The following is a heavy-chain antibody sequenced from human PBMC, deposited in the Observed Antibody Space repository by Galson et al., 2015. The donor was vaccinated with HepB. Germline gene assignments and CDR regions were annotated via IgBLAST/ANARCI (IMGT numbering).Heavy chain of an antibody. Sequence: SVKVSCKASGGTFSSYAMHWVRQAPGQRLEWMGWINAGNGNTKYSQKFQGRVTITRDTSASTAYMELSSLRSEDTAVYYCARGEGYSGYDWALGYWGQGTLVTVSS. J-gene: IGHJ4*02. CDR3: ARGEGYSGYDWALGY. D-gene: IGHD5-12*01. CDR2: INAGNGNT. V-gene: IGHV1-3*01. CDR1: GGTFSSYA.